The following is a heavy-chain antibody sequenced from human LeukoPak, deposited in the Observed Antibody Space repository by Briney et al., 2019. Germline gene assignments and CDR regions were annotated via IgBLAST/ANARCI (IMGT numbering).Heavy chain of an antibody. CDR1: GYTFTGYY. V-gene: IGHV1-2*02. J-gene: IGHJ4*02. CDR2: INPNSGGT. Sequence: ASVKVSCKASGYTFTGYYMHWVRQAPGQGLEWMGWINPNSGGTNCAQKFLGRVTLTRDTSITTAYMELSRLRSDGTAVYYCARDGSVAANDYWGQGTLVTVSS. CDR3: ARDGSVAANDY. D-gene: IGHD1-26*01.